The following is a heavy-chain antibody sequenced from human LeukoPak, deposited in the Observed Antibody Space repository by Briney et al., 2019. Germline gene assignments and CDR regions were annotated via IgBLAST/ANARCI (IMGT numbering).Heavy chain of an antibody. CDR1: GFTISTYG. V-gene: IGHV3-23*01. J-gene: IGHJ4*02. CDR2: ISGGTT. CDR3: AKSVYHSGNY. D-gene: IGHD3-10*01. Sequence: GGSLRLSCSASGFTISTYGMSRVRQAPGKGLEWVSSISGGTTYYADSVKGRFTISRDNSKNTVSLQMNSLRAEDTAVYYCAKSVYHSGNYWGQGTLVTVSS.